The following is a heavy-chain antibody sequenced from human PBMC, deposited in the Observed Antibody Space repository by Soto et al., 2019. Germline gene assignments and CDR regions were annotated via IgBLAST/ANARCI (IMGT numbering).Heavy chain of an antibody. CDR3: ARLIDNSWFVG. CDR1: GDSVSTNTAT. D-gene: IGHD6-13*01. Sequence: QVQLQQSGPGLVKPSQTLSLTCAISGDSVSTNTATWGWIRQSTTRGLEWLGRTYYRSKWNTDYALSVKSRITIQPDTSKNQVSLQLDSVTPEDTAVYYCARLIDNSWFVGWGQGTLVTVSS. J-gene: IGHJ4*02. V-gene: IGHV6-1*01. CDR2: TYYRSKWNT.